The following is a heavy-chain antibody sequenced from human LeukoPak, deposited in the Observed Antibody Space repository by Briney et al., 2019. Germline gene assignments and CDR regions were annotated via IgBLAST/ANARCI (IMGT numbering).Heavy chain of an antibody. J-gene: IGHJ5*02. D-gene: IGHD3-10*01. CDR2: INPNSGVT. V-gene: IGHV1-2*02. CDR1: GYTFTGYY. Sequence: ASVKVSCKASGYTFTGYYMHWGRQAPGQGLEWMGWINPNSGVTNYAQKFQGRVTMTRDPSISTAYMELTRLSSDHTAVSYCARGLNYYGSGKDWFDPWGQGTLVTVSS. CDR3: ARGLNYYGSGKDWFDP.